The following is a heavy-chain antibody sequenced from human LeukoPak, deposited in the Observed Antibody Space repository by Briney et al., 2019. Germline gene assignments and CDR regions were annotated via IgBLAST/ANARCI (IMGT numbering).Heavy chain of an antibody. CDR1: GFTVSSNY. CDR3: ARGRRDGYNSDC. V-gene: IGHV3-53*01. CDR2: IYSGGST. D-gene: IGHD5-24*01. Sequence: GGSLRLSCAASGFTVSSNYMSWVRQAPGKGLEWASVIYSGGSTYYADSVKGRFTISRDNSKNTLYLQMNSLRAEDTAVYYCARGRRDGYNSDCWGQGTLVTVSS. J-gene: IGHJ4*02.